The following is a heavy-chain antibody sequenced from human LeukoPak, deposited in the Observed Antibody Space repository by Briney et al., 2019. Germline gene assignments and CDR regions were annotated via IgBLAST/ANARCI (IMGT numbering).Heavy chain of an antibody. D-gene: IGHD4-17*01. V-gene: IGHV3-33*01. CDR2: IWYDGSNK. CDR1: GFTFSSYG. J-gene: IGHJ3*02. CDR3: ARNQDYGVYNSVGAFDI. Sequence: PGGSLRLSCAASGFTFSSYGMHWVRQAPGKGLEWVAVIWYDGSNKYYADSVKGRFTISRDNSKNTLYLQMNSLRAKDTAVYYCARNQDYGVYNSVGAFDIWGQGTMVTVSS.